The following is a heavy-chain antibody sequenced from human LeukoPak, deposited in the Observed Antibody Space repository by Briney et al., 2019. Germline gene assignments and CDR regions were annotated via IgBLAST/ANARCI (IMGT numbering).Heavy chain of an antibody. Sequence: SETLSLTCTVTDGSISNYYWSWVRQPAGKGLEWIGRIYTSGSTNYNPSLESRVTMSVDTSKKQFSLILSSVTAADTAVYYCARDRCNSTNCSARVAFDIWGQGTMVTVSS. D-gene: IGHD2-2*01. J-gene: IGHJ3*02. CDR3: ARDRCNSTNCSARVAFDI. CDR2: IYTSGST. V-gene: IGHV4-4*07. CDR1: DGSISNYY.